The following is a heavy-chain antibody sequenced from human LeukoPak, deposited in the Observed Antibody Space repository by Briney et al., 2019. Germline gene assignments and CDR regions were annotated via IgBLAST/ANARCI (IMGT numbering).Heavy chain of an antibody. D-gene: IGHD3-10*01. CDR1: GFIVSSNY. CDR2: IYSGGRT. V-gene: IGHV3-53*01. Sequence: PGGSLRLPCAAAGFIVSSNYRSWVRQAPGKGLEWVSIIYSGGRTYYADSVKGRFTISRDNSKNMVYLQMNSLRAEDTAVYYCATDYVSGSYYTLDYWGQGTLVTVSS. CDR3: ATDYVSGSYYTLDY. J-gene: IGHJ4*02.